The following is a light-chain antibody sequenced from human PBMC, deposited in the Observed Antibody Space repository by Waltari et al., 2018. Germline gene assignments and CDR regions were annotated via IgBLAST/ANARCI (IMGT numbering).Light chain of an antibody. CDR2: AAS. V-gene: IGKV3-20*01. CDR1: QTVRTTY. J-gene: IGKJ4*01. CDR3: QQDGISPHT. Sequence: EIMQTPSPRSLSLSPGGSATLISRPSQTVRTTYLDWYQQKPGPPPTLLIYAASSRDTGISRCCGGSCSGAFFSLTSSILDADVVAEYYYQQDGISPHTFGEGTKVEIK.